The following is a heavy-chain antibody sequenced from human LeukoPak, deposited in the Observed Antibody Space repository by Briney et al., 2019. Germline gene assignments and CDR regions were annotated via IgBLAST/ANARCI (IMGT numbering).Heavy chain of an antibody. CDR1: GGSFSGYY. J-gene: IGHJ4*02. CDR2: INHSGST. Sequence: PSETLSLTCAVYGGSFSGYYWSWIRQPPGKGLEWIGEINHSGSTNYNPSLKSRVTISVDTSKNQFSLKLSSVTAADTAVYYCARGDYGGNVRYWGQGTLVTVSS. V-gene: IGHV4-34*01. D-gene: IGHD4-23*01. CDR3: ARGDYGGNVRY.